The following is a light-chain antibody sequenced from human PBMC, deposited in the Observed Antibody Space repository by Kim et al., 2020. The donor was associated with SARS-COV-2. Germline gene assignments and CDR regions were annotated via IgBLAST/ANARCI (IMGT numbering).Light chain of an antibody. CDR3: QQYYHPPFT. Sequence: DIVMTQSPDSLAVSLGERAAIDCKASQRLLYSSNSQNYLAWYQQKPGHAPKLLFYWASTRESGVPDRFSGSGSGTHFTLTISSLQAEYVAVYYCQQYYHPPFTLGQGTKLEI. CDR1: QRLLYSSNSQNY. J-gene: IGKJ2*01. V-gene: IGKV4-1*01. CDR2: WAS.